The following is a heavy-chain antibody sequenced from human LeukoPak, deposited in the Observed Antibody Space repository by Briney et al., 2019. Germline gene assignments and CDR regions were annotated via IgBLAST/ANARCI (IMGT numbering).Heavy chain of an antibody. V-gene: IGHV3-30*18. D-gene: IGHD7-27*01. CDR1: GFTFSSYG. CDR3: AKDSELGDY. CDR2: ISYDGSNK. J-gene: IGHJ4*02. Sequence: GGSLRLSCAASGFTFSSYGMHWVRQAPGKGLEWVAVISYDGSNKYYADSVKGRFTISRDNSKNTLCLQMNSLRAEDTAVYYCAKDSELGDYWGQGTLVTVSS.